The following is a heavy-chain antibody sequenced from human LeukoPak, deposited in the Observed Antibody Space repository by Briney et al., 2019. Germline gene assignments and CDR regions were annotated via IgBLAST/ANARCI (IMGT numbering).Heavy chain of an antibody. V-gene: IGHV3-30*04. Sequence: GGSLRLSCAASGFTFSTYAMHWVRQAPGKGLEWVAVIPYDGSNKYYADSVKGRFTISRDNAKNSLYLQMNSLRAKDTAVYYCAELGITMIGGVWGKGTTVTISS. CDR3: AELGITMIGGV. D-gene: IGHD3-10*02. CDR2: IPYDGSNK. J-gene: IGHJ6*04. CDR1: GFTFSTYA.